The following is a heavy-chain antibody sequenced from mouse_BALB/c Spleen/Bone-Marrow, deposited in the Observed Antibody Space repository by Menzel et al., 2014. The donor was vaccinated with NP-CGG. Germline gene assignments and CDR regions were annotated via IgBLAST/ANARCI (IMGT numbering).Heavy chain of an antibody. CDR3: ASPSDGNPFAY. Sequence: QVQLKESGPQLVRPGASVKISCKASGYSFTSYWMHWVKQRPGQGLEWIGMIDPSDSETRLNQKFKDKATLTVEKSSSTAYMQLSSPTSEDSAVYYCASPSDGNPFAYWGQGTLVTVSA. CDR1: GYSFTSYW. D-gene: IGHD2-1*01. V-gene: IGHV1S126*01. J-gene: IGHJ3*01. CDR2: IDPSDSET.